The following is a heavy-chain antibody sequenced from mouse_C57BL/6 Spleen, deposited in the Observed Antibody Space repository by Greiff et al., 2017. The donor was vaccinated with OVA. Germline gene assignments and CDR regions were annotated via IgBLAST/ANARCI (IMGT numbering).Heavy chain of an antibody. V-gene: IGHV2-9-1*01. CDR2: IWTGGGT. D-gene: IGHD1-1*01. J-gene: IGHJ4*01. Sequence: VKLMESGPGLVAPSQSLSITCTVSGFSLTSYAISWVRQPPGKGLEWLGVIWTGGGTNYNSALKSRLSISKDNSKSQVFLKMNSLQTDDTARYYCASLSYYGSSYYAMDYWGQGTSVTVSS. CDR3: ASLSYYGSSYYAMDY. CDR1: GFSLTSYA.